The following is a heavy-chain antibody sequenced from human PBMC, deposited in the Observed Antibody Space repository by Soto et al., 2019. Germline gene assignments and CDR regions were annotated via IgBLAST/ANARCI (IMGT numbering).Heavy chain of an antibody. J-gene: IGHJ4*02. CDR2: IYYSGST. V-gene: IGHV4-59*01. CDR3: ASMGGYSGYDFDY. Sequence: SETLSLTCTVSGGSISSYYWSWIRQPPGKGPEWIGYIYYSGSTNYNPSLKSRVTISVDTSKNQFSLKLSSVTAADTAVYYCASMGGYSGYDFDYWGQGTLVTVSS. CDR1: GGSISSYY. D-gene: IGHD5-12*01.